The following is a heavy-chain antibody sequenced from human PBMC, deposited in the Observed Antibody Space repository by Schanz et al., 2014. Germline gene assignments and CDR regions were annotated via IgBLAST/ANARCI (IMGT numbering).Heavy chain of an antibody. J-gene: IGHJ3*01. V-gene: IGHV3-53*01. CDR3: ARDGGRDGYNLAFDV. Sequence: VQLVESGGGLVKPGGSLRLSCAVSGFTVNTHYMSWVRQAPGKGLEWISSMYINSGSTQYADSVKGRFIISRDSSKNTLFLQMNSLRAEDTAVYFCARDGGRDGYNLAFDVWGQGTLVTVSS. D-gene: IGHD5-12*01. CDR1: GFTVNTHY. CDR2: MYINSGST.